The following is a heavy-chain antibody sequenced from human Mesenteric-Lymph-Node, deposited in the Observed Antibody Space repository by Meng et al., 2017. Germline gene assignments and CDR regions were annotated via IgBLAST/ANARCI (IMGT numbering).Heavy chain of an antibody. D-gene: IGHD5-18*01. CDR3: ARGGYYSFDY. CDR2: IYHSGSI. V-gene: IGHV4-4*02. CDR1: RGSISSVYW. J-gene: IGHJ4*02. Sequence: QTQPQEAGTGLVQPSETLSLSCAFSRGSISSVYWWTWVSQSPGKGLEWIGEIYHSGSINYNPSLKSRVTISVDKSKNQLSLKLTYVTAADTAVYYCARGGYYSFDYWGQGTLVTVSS.